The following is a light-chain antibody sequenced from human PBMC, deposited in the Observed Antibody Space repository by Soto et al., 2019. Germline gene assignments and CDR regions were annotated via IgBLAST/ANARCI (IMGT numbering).Light chain of an antibody. J-gene: IGLJ3*02. CDR2: EVN. Sequence: QSALTQPASVSGSPGQSITISCTGTSSDVGSYNLVSWYQHHPGKAPKLMIYEVNKRPSGVSNRFSGSKSGNTGFLTISGLQAEDEADYYCCSYAGNITPWVFGGGTKLTVL. V-gene: IGLV2-23*02. CDR1: SSDVGSYNL. CDR3: CSYAGNITPWV.